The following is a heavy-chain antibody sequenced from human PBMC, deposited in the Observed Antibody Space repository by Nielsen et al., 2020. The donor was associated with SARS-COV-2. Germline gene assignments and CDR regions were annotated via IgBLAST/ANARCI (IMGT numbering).Heavy chain of an antibody. Sequence: ASVKVSCKASGYTFTGYYMHWARQAPGQGLEWMGRINPNSGGTNYAQKFQGRVTMTRDTSISTAYMELSRLRSDDTAVYYCARDIAARPEGVDYWGQGTLVTVSS. CDR1: GYTFTGYY. J-gene: IGHJ4*02. V-gene: IGHV1-2*06. D-gene: IGHD6-6*01. CDR2: INPNSGGT. CDR3: ARDIAARPEGVDY.